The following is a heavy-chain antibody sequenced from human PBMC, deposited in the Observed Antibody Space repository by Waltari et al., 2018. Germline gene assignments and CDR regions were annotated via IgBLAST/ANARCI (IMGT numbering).Heavy chain of an antibody. V-gene: IGHV3-73*01. Sequence: EVQLVESGGGLVQPGGSLRLACAASGFTFSDSAIHWVRQASGKGLEYVGRIRSKTNNDATADAASVEGRFTISRDDSKSMAFLQMKSLKIEDTAVYYCTTLYTSNGRVNFWGQGTLVTVSS. J-gene: IGHJ4*02. D-gene: IGHD2-8*01. CDR3: TTLYTSNGRVNF. CDR1: GFTFSDSA. CDR2: IRSKTNNDAT.